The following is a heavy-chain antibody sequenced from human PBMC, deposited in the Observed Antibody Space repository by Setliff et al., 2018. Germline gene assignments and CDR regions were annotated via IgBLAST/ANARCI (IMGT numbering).Heavy chain of an antibody. CDR3: TRDFLSATASFDI. J-gene: IGHJ3*02. CDR1: GCTFTSYG. CDR2: ISAYNGNR. Sequence: GASVKVSCKASGCTFTSYGISWVRQAPGQGLEWMGWISAYNGNRKYSQRFQGRVTITRDTSASTVFLELSTLRSEDTAVYYCTRDFLSATASFDIWGQGTMVTV. V-gene: IGHV1-18*01. D-gene: IGHD3-3*01.